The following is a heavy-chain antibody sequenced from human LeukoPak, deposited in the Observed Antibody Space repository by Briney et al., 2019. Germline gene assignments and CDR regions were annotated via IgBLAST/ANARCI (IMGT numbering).Heavy chain of an antibody. Sequence: GASVKVSCKASGYTFTSYYVHWVRQAPGLGLEWMGIINPTGGSTSYAQKFQGRVTMTRDTSTSTVYMELSSLRSEDAAVYYCARTSSGSFDYWGQGTLVTVSS. J-gene: IGHJ4*02. V-gene: IGHV1-46*01. CDR2: INPTGGST. CDR1: GYTFTSYY. CDR3: ARTSSGSFDY. D-gene: IGHD1-26*01.